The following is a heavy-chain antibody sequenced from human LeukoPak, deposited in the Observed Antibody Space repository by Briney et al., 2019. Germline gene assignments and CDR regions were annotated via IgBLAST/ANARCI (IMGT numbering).Heavy chain of an antibody. J-gene: IGHJ3*02. V-gene: IGHV1-46*02. D-gene: IGHD2-2*01. CDR2: INPSGGST. CDR1: GYTFNGYY. CDR3: ARAYCSSTSCHPLDAFDI. Sequence: ASVKISCKASGYTFNGYYMHWVRQAPGQGLEWMGIINPSGGSTSYAQKFQGRVTMTRDTSISTAYMELSRLRSGDTAVYYCARAYCSSTSCHPLDAFDIWGQGTMDTVSS.